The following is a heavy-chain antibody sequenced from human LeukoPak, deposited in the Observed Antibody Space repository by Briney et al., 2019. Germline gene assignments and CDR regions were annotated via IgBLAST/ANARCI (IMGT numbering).Heavy chain of an antibody. Sequence: PGGSLRLSCAASGFTFSSYSMNWVRQAPGKGLEWVSSISSSSSYIYYADSVKGRFTISRDNAKNSLYLQMNSLRAEDTAVYYCARDRGSSSWETNDWYFDLWGRGTLVTVSS. J-gene: IGHJ2*01. CDR1: GFTFSSYS. CDR3: ARDRGSSSWETNDWYFDL. CDR2: ISSSSSYI. D-gene: IGHD6-13*01. V-gene: IGHV3-21*01.